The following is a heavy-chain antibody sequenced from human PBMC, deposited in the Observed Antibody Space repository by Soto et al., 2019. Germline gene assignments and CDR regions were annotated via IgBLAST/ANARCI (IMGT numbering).Heavy chain of an antibody. CDR1: GFTFSSYA. CDR3: ARDWHDSRGYPYYYYYYGMAV. CDR2: ISYDGSNK. Sequence: SLRLSCAASGFTFSSYAMHWVRQAPGKGLEWVAVISYDGSNKYYADSVKGRFTISRDNSKNTLYLQMNSLGAEDTAVYYCARDWHDSRGYPYYYYYYGMAVWGQETTGTLS. D-gene: IGHD3-22*01. V-gene: IGHV3-30-3*01. J-gene: IGHJ6*02.